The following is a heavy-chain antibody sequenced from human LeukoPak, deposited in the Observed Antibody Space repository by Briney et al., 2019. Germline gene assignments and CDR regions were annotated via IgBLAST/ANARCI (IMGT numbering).Heavy chain of an antibody. CDR2: ISYDGSNK. Sequence: GGSLRLSCAASGFTFSSYGMHWVRQAPGKGLEWVAVISYDGSNKYYADSVKGRFTISRDNSKNTLYLQMNSLRAEDTAVYYCAPNPGYSYGYDYWGQGTLVTVSS. D-gene: IGHD5-18*01. V-gene: IGHV3-30*03. CDR3: APNPGYSYGYDY. J-gene: IGHJ4*02. CDR1: GFTFSSYG.